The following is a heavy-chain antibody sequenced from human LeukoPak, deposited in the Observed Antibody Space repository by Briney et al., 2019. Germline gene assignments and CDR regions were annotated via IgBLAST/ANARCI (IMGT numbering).Heavy chain of an antibody. V-gene: IGHV4-59*08. CDR3: AILRDLYSFFDL. CDR2: IYYSGST. J-gene: IGHJ4*02. D-gene: IGHD5-18*01. Sequence: PSETLSLTCTVSGGSISSYYWSWIRQPPGKGLEWIGYIYYSGSTNYNPSLKSRVTISVDTSNNQFSLKLSSVTAADTAVYYCAILRDLYSFFDLWGQGTLVTVSS. CDR1: GGSISSYY.